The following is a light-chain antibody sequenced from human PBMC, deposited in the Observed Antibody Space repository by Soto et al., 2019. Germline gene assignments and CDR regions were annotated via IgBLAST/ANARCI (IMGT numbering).Light chain of an antibody. Sequence: EIVLTQSPGTLSLSPGERATLSCRASQSVSSSYLAWYQQKPGQAPRPLIYGASSRATGIPDRFSGSGSGTDFTLTISRLEPEDFAVYYCQQYGRSPPFSFGPGTKVDSK. CDR3: QQYGRSPPFS. CDR1: QSVSSSY. CDR2: GAS. J-gene: IGKJ3*01. V-gene: IGKV3-20*01.